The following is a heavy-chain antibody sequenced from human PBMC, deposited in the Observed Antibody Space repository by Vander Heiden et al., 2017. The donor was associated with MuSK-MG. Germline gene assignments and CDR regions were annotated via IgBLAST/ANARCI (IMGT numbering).Heavy chain of an antibody. CDR1: GCPISSGGYY. Sequence: QVQLQESGPGLVNPSQTPPLTCHVSGCPISSGGYYWGWIRQHPGKGLEWIGYIYYSGGTYYNPSLKSRVTKSVDTSKNQFSLKLGSVTAADTAVYYCARVHANNWFDPWGQGTLVTVSS. CDR2: IYYSGGT. J-gene: IGHJ5*02. V-gene: IGHV4-31*03. CDR3: ARVHANNWFDP.